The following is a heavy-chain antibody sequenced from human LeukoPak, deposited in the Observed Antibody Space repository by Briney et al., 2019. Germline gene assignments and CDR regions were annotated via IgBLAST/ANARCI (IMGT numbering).Heavy chain of an antibody. CDR2: RKQDGSER. V-gene: IGHV3-7*03. J-gene: IGHJ6*02. Sequence: GGSLRLSCAASGFTFSSYWMSWVRQAPGKGLEWVANRKQDGSERYYVDSVKGRFTISRDNAKNSLYLQMNSLRAEDTAVYYCARSRYYDFWSGYYIYYGMDVWGQGTTVTVSS. D-gene: IGHD3-3*01. CDR3: ARSRYYDFWSGYYIYYGMDV. CDR1: GFTFSSYW.